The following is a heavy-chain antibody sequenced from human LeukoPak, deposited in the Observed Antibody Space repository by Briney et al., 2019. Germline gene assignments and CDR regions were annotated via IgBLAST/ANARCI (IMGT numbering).Heavy chain of an antibody. CDR1: GGSVSSYY. CDR3: ARDNWNYGSSMDV. CDR2: IYYSGST. Sequence: KPSETLSLTCTVSGGSVSSYYWSWIRQPPGKGLEWIGYIYYSGSTDYNPSLKSRVTISVDTSKNQFSLKLSSVTAADTAVYHCARDNWNYGSSMDVWGQGTTVTVSS. J-gene: IGHJ6*02. D-gene: IGHD1-7*01. V-gene: IGHV4-59*02.